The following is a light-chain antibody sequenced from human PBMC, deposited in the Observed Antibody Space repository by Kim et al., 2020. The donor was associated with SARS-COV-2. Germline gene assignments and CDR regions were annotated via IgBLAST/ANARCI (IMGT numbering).Light chain of an antibody. J-gene: IGKJ2*01. CDR3: QQYSDWPRT. CDR1: QSITTN. CDR2: GAS. Sequence: SVSPGERATLSGRASQSITTNLGWYQQKPGQAPRLLIYGASTRATGIPARFSGSGSGTEFTLTITSLQSEDFAVYYCQQYSDWPRTFGQGTKLEI. V-gene: IGKV3-15*01.